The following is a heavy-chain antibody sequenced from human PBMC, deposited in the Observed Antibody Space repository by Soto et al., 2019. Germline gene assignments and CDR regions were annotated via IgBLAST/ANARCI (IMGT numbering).Heavy chain of an antibody. J-gene: IGHJ6*02. V-gene: IGHV1-2*04. CDR3: ARERTSGYDYSYYYGMDV. D-gene: IGHD5-12*01. Sequence: ASVKVSCKASGGTFSSYAISWVRQAPGQGLEWMGWINPNSGGTNYAQKFQGWVTMTRDTSISTAYMELSRLRSDDTAVYYCARERTSGYDYSYYYGMDVWGQGTTVTVSS. CDR1: GGTFSSYA. CDR2: INPNSGGT.